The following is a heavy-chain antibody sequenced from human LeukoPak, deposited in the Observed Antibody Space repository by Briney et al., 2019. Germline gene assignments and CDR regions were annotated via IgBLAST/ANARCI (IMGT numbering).Heavy chain of an antibody. CDR2: ISGSGGST. J-gene: IGHJ4*02. CDR3: AKDLPVGISSGYRLPHDY. V-gene: IGHV3-23*01. Sequence: PGGSLRLSCAASGFTFSSYAMSWVRQAPGKGLEWVSAISGSGGSTYYADSVKGRFTIFRDNSKNTLYLQMNSLRAEDTAVYYCAKDLPVGISSGYRLPHDYWGQGTLVTVSS. D-gene: IGHD3-22*01. CDR1: GFTFSSYA.